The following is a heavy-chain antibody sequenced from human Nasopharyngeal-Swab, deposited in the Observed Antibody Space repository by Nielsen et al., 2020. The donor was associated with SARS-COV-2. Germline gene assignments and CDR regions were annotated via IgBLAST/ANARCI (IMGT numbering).Heavy chain of an antibody. CDR3: ATLRFPPYSPLPYFDY. J-gene: IGHJ4*02. Sequence: ASVKVSCKVSGYTLTELSMHWVRQAPGKGLEWMGGFDPEDGETIYAQKFQGRVTMTEDTSTDTAYMELSSLRSEDTAVYYCATLRFPPYSPLPYFDYWGQGTLVTVSS. V-gene: IGHV1-24*01. CDR1: GYTLTELS. D-gene: IGHD2-15*01. CDR2: FDPEDGET.